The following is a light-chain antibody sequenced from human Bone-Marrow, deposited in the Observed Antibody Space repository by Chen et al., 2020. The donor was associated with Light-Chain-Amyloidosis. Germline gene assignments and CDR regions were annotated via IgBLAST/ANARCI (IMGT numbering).Light chain of an antibody. V-gene: IGLV2-14*03. CDR1: SSDVGGYNY. Sequence: QSALTQPASVSGSPRQSITISCTGTSSDVGGYNYVSWYQQHPDKAPKLIIYDVTYRPSGVSNRFSGSKSGNTACLTISGLQAEDEADYYYSSFTRNNALVFGGGTKLTVL. CDR3: SSFTRNNALV. J-gene: IGLJ2*01. CDR2: DVT.